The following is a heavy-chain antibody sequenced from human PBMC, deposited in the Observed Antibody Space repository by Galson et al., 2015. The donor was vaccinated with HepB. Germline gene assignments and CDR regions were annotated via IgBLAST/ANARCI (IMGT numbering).Heavy chain of an antibody. Sequence: CAISGDSVSSNSATWNWIRQSPSRGLEWLGRTYYRSNWYNDYAVSVKSRITINPDTSKNQFSLQLNSVTPEDTAIYYCARYGYTYGDFDCWGQGTLVTVSS. CDR3: ARYGYTYGDFDC. D-gene: IGHD5-18*01. V-gene: IGHV6-1*01. J-gene: IGHJ4*02. CDR1: GDSVSSNSAT. CDR2: TYYRSNWYN.